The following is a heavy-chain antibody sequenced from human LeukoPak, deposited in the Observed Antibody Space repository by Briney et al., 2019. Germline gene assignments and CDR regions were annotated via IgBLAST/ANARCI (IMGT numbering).Heavy chain of an antibody. V-gene: IGHV4-59*01. D-gene: IGHD5-24*01. CDR1: GGSISSYY. CDR3: ARVEGRAGYNHYYFDY. CDR2: IYYSGST. J-gene: IGHJ4*02. Sequence: SETLSLTCTVSGGSISSYYWSWIRQPPGKVLEWIGYIYYSGSTNYNPSLKSRVTISVDTSKNQFSLKLSSVTAADTAVYYCARVEGRAGYNHYYFDYWGQGTLVTVSS.